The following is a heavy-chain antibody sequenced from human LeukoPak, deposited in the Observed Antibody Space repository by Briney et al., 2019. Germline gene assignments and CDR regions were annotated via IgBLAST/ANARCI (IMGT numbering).Heavy chain of an antibody. V-gene: IGHV3-23*01. CDR3: AKAPHCPTDVCRYFDY. J-gene: IGHJ4*02. CDR1: KFTFSSYA. D-gene: IGHD2-8*01. Sequence: PGGSLRLSCAASKFTFSSYAMSWVRQAPGKGLEWVSAISGGGGTYNADSVTGLFTISIDNSRSTVFLQMSSLRAEDTAVYYCAKAPHCPTDVCRYFDYWGQGILVTVSS. CDR2: ISGGGGT.